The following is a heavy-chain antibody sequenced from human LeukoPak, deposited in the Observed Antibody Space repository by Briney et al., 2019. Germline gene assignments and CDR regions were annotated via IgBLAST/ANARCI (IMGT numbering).Heavy chain of an antibody. CDR3: AKTGDYGGGLDY. CDR2: ISGSGGST. J-gene: IGHJ4*02. V-gene: IGHV3-23*01. CDR1: GFTFSSSA. D-gene: IGHD4-17*01. Sequence: GGSLRLSCAGSGFTFSSSAMSWVRQAPGKGLEWVSAISGSGGSTYYADSVKGRFTISRDNSKNTLYLQMNSLRAEDTAVYYCAKTGDYGGGLDYWGQGTLVTVSS.